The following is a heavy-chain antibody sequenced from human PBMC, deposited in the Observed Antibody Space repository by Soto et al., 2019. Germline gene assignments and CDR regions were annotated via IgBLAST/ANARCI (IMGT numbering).Heavy chain of an antibody. CDR2: ISYDGSNK. J-gene: IGHJ4*02. D-gene: IGHD6-6*01. V-gene: IGHV3-30*18. CDR3: AKAEYPQEDFDY. CDR1: GFTFSSYG. Sequence: GGSLRLSCAASGFTFSSYGMHWVRQAPGKGLEWVAVISYDGSNKYYADSVKGRFTISRDNSKNTLYLQMNSLRAEDTAVYYCAKAEYPQEDFDYWGQGTLVTVSS.